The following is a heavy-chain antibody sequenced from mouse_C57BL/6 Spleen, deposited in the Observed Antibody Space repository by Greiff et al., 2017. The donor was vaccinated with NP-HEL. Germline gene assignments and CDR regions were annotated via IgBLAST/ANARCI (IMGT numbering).Heavy chain of an antibody. V-gene: IGHV5-17*01. CDR1: GFTFSDYG. J-gene: IGHJ4*01. D-gene: IGHD2-3*01. Sequence: EVKLMESGGGLVKPGGSLKLSCAASGFTFSDYGMHWVRQAPEKGLEWVAYISSGSSTIYYADTVKGRFTISRDNAKNTLFLQMTSLRSEDTAMYYCARGDGYYVRSAMDYWGQGTSVTVSS. CDR2: ISSGSSTI. CDR3: ARGDGYYVRSAMDY.